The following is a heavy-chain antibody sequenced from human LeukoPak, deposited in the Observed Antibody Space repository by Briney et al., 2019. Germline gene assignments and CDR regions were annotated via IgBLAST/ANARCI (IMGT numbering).Heavy chain of an antibody. CDR1: GFPFSSYW. V-gene: IGHV3-53*01. J-gene: IGHJ4*02. CDR2: LYSGGNT. Sequence: GGSLRLSCVASGFPFSSYWMTWVRQAPGKGLEWVSVLYSGGNTYHADSVKGRFTISRDNSKNTLYLQMNSLRAEDTAVYYCARALHESGSYHYWGQGTLVTVSS. CDR3: ARALHESGSYHY. D-gene: IGHD1-26*01.